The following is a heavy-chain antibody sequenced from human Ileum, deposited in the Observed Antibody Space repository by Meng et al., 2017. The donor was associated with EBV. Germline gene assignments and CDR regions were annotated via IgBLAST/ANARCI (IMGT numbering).Heavy chain of an antibody. J-gene: IGHJ4*02. CDR3: ARGRRFGSGRYALDY. CDR1: GASSGSSYR. V-gene: IGHV4-4*02. D-gene: IGHD3-10*01. CDR2: IYHSGST. Sequence: QGHFREPGPGLGKPLGTLSLICARSGASSGSSYRWPWVRQPPEKGLEWIGEIYHSGSTNYNPSLKSRLTLSVDKSKSQFSLELISVTAADTAVYYCARGRRFGSGRYALDYWGQGTLVTVSS.